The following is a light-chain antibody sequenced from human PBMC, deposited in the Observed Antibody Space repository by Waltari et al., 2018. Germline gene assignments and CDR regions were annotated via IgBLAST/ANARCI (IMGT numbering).Light chain of an antibody. J-gene: IGLJ2*01. CDR1: TSDVGRYNY. CDR3: CSYAGSNIFV. Sequence: QSALTQPRSVSGSPGQSVPISCTGTTSDVGRYNYFSLSQQHPGKAPKPMIYDVSKRPLGVPDRFSGSKSGNTASLTISGLQAEDEADYSCCSYAGSNIFVFGGGTELTVL. CDR2: DVS. V-gene: IGLV2-11*01.